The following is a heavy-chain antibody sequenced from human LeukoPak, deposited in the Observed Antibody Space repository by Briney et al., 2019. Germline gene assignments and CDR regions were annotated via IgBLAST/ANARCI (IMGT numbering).Heavy chain of an antibody. J-gene: IGHJ3*02. D-gene: IGHD5-24*01. CDR3: ARDSVEMATIGNPDAFDI. V-gene: IGHV3-74*01. Sequence: PGGPLRLSCAASGFTFSSSAMSWVRQAPGKGLVWVSRINSDGSSTSYADSVKGRFTISRDNAKNTLYLQMNSLRAEDTAVYYCARDSVEMATIGNPDAFDIWGQGTMVTVSS. CDR1: GFTFSSSA. CDR2: INSDGSST.